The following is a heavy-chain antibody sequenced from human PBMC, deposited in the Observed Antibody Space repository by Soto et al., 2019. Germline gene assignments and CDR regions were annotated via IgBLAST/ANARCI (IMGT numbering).Heavy chain of an antibody. J-gene: IGHJ6*02. CDR1: GGTFSSYA. CDR2: IIPIFGTA. D-gene: IGHD2-2*01. V-gene: IGHV1-69*06. Sequence: SVKVSCKASGGTFSSYAISWVRQAPGQGLEWMGGIIPIFGTANYAQKFQGRVTITADKSTSTAYMELSSLRSEDTAVYYCARGQFKLGYCSSNRSYRAPMDLWGQGTTVTVSS. CDR3: ARGQFKLGYCSSNRSYRAPMDL.